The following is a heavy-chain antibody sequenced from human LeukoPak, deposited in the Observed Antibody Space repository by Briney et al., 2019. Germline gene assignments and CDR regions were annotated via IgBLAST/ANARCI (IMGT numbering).Heavy chain of an antibody. D-gene: IGHD3-22*01. CDR3: ARDHYYDSSGKDY. Sequence: GGSLRLSCAASGFTFSSYSMNWVRQAPGKGLEWVSYISSSSSTIYYADSVKGRFTISRDNAKNSLYLQMNSLRAEDTAVYYCARDHYYDSSGKDYWGQGTLVTVSS. CDR2: ISSSSSTI. CDR1: GFTFSSYS. J-gene: IGHJ4*02. V-gene: IGHV3-48*04.